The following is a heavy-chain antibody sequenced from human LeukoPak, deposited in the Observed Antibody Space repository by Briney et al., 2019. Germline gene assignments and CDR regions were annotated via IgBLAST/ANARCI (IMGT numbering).Heavy chain of an antibody. CDR1: GGSISSYY. Sequence: PSETLSLTCTVSGGSISSYYWSWIRQPPGKGLEWIGYIYYSGSTNYNPSLKSRVTISVDTSKNQFSLKLSSVTAADTAVYYCARGWLQLRYWGQGTLVTVSS. D-gene: IGHD5-24*01. CDR2: IYYSGST. J-gene: IGHJ4*02. V-gene: IGHV4-59*01. CDR3: ARGWLQLRY.